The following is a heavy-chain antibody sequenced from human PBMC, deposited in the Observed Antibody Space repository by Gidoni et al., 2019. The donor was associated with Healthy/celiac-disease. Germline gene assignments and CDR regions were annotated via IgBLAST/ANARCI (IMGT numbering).Heavy chain of an antibody. Sequence: QVQLQQWGAGLLKPSETLSLTCAVYGGSFSGYYWSWIRQPPGKGLEWIGEINHSGSTNYNPSLKSRVTISVDTSKNQFSLKLSSVTAADTAVYYCARERKSITMTSRGCNWFDPWGQGTLVTVSS. CDR3: ARERKSITMTSRGCNWFDP. D-gene: IGHD3-22*01. J-gene: IGHJ5*02. CDR1: GGSFSGYY. V-gene: IGHV4-34*01. CDR2: INHSGST.